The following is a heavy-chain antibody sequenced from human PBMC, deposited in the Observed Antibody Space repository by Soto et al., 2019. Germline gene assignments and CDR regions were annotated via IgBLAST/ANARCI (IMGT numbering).Heavy chain of an antibody. J-gene: IGHJ4*02. D-gene: IGHD6-19*01. V-gene: IGHV3-48*03. CDR3: ARELVVAGIFG. CDR2: ISSSGSTI. CDR1: GFTFSSYE. Sequence: EVQLVESGGGLVQPGGSLRLSCAASGFTFSSYEMNWVRQAPGKGLEWVSYISSSGSTIYYADSVKGRFTISRDNAKNSLYLQMNSLRAEDTAVYYCARELVVAGIFGWGQGTLVTVSS.